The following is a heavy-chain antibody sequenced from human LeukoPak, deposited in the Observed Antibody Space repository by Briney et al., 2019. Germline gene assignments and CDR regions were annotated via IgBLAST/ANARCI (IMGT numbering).Heavy chain of an antibody. CDR2: ISSRGSTI. Sequence: PGGSLRLSCAASGFTFSSYEMNWVRQAPGKGLEWVSYISSRGSTIYYADSVKGRFTISRDNAKNSLYLQMNSLRAEDTAVYYCARVDGAHGDSRYWGQGTLVTVSS. J-gene: IGHJ4*02. V-gene: IGHV3-48*03. CDR3: ARVDGAHGDSRY. CDR1: GFTFSSYE. D-gene: IGHD4-17*01.